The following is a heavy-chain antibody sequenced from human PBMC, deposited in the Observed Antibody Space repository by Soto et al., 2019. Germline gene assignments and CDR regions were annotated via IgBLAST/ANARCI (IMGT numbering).Heavy chain of an antibody. V-gene: IGHV4-39*01. Sequence: QLQLQESGPGLVKPSETLSLTCTFSGGSISSSSYYWGWIRQPPGKGLEWIGSIYYSGSTYYNPPLKSRVTISVDTSKNRFSLKLSSVTAADTAVYYCARRGVVTTVSDYWGQGTLVTVSS. CDR3: ARRGVVTTVSDY. D-gene: IGHD3-16*01. CDR1: GGSISSSSYY. J-gene: IGHJ4*02. CDR2: IYYSGST.